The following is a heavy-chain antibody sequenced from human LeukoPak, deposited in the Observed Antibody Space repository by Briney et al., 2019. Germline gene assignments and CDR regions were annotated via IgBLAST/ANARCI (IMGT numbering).Heavy chain of an antibody. J-gene: IGHJ5*02. CDR2: ISSSGSTI. D-gene: IGHD3-3*01. CDR1: GFTFSDYY. Sequence: GGSLRLFCAASGFTFSDYYMSWIRQAPGKGLEWVSYISSSGSTIYYADSVKGRFTISRDNAKNSLYLQMNSLRAEDTAVYYCARNHRITIFGEVWFDPWGQGTLVTVSS. V-gene: IGHV3-11*01. CDR3: ARNHRITIFGEVWFDP.